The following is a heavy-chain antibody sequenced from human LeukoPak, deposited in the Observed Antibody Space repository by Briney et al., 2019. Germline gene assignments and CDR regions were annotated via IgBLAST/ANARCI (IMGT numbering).Heavy chain of an antibody. CDR1: GGTFNNYA. CDR3: TRASSGWYIYFQQ. CDR2: IIPVLGIG. Sequence: GASVKVSCKASGGTFNNYAINWVRQAPGQGLEWVGRIIPVLGIGNYAQRFQGRVTITADKSTSTAYMDLSSLRSEDTAVYYCTRASSGWYIYFQQWGQGTLVTVSS. D-gene: IGHD6-19*01. V-gene: IGHV1-69*04. J-gene: IGHJ1*01.